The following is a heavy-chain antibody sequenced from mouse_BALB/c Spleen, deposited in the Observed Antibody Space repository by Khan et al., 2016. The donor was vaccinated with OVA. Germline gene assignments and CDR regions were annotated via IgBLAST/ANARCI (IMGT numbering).Heavy chain of an antibody. CDR2: ITYSGST. Sequence: EVQLQESGPGLVKPSQSLSLTCTVTGYSITSDYAWNWIRQFPGNKLEWMGYITYSGSTSYNQSLRSRISITRDTSKNQFFLQLNSVTTEDTATFYCARLNYYGYAMAYWGQGTSVTVSS. J-gene: IGHJ4*01. CDR3: ARLNYYGYAMAY. D-gene: IGHD1-1*01. CDR1: GYSITSDYA. V-gene: IGHV3-2*02.